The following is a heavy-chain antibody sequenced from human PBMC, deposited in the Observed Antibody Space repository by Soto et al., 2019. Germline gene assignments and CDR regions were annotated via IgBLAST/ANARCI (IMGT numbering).Heavy chain of an antibody. CDR2: ISAYNGNT. V-gene: IGHV1-18*01. J-gene: IGHJ5*02. CDR1: GYTFTSYG. D-gene: IGHD5-18*01. CDR3: ARCRGRGYSYAP. Sequence: QVQLVQSGAEVKKPGASVKVSCKASGYTFTSYGISWVRQAPGQWLECMEWISAYNGNTNDAQKLQGTVTMTTDTATSPAYMELSSLRSDDTAVYYCARCRGRGYSYAPWGQGTLVTFSA.